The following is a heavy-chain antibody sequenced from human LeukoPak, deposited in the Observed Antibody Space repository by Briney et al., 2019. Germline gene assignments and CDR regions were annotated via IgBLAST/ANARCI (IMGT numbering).Heavy chain of an antibody. V-gene: IGHV1-3*01. D-gene: IGHD3-10*01. CDR3: AGARMGVRGSYYCYYYGMDV. Sequence: ASVKVFCRASGYTFTSYAMHWVRQAPGQGLEWMGWINAGSGNAKYSQKFQGRVTITRDTSASTAYMELSSLRSEDTAVYYCAGARMGVRGSYYCYYYGMDVWGKGTTVTASS. J-gene: IGHJ6*04. CDR1: GYTFTSYA. CDR2: INAGSGNA.